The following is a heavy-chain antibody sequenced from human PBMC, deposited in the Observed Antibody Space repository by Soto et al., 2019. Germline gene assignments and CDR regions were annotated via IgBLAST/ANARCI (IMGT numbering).Heavy chain of an antibody. Sequence: SETLSLTCTVSGGSISSSSYYWGWIRQPPGKGLEWIGSIYYSGSTYYNPSLKSRVTISVDTSKNQFSLKLSSVTAADTAVYYCARHYLQWLVLDYWGQGTLVTVSS. CDR1: GGSISSSSYY. D-gene: IGHD6-19*01. V-gene: IGHV4-39*01. CDR3: ARHYLQWLVLDY. CDR2: IYYSGST. J-gene: IGHJ4*02.